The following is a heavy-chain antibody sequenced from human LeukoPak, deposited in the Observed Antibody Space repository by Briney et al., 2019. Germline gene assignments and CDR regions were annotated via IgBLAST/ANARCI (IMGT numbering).Heavy chain of an antibody. J-gene: IGHJ4*02. V-gene: IGHV3-21*01. CDR2: ISSSSTYI. CDR1: GFTFSSYS. CDR3: ARGGDAYRPYYFDY. Sequence: PGGSLRLSCAASGFTFSSYSMNWVRQAPGKGLEWVSSISSSSTYIYYADSVKGRFTISRDNAKNSLYLQMNSLRAEDTAVYYCARGGDAYRPYYFDYWGQGTLVTVSS. D-gene: IGHD5-24*01.